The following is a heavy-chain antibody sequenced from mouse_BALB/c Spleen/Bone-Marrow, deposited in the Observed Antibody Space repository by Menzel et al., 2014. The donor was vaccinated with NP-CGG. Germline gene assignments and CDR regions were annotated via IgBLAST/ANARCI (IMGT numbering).Heavy chain of an antibody. Sequence: VQLLHSAGGLVQPGGSLRLSCATSGFTFSDFYMEWVRQPPGKRLEWIAASRNKANDYTTEYSASVKGRFIVSRDTSQSSLYLQMNALRAEDTAIYYCARDYYYGSSYSFDVWGAGTTVTVSS. V-gene: IGHV7-1*02. J-gene: IGHJ1*01. CDR2: SRNKANDYTT. CDR3: ARDYYYGSSYSFDV. D-gene: IGHD1-1*01. CDR1: GFTFSDFY.